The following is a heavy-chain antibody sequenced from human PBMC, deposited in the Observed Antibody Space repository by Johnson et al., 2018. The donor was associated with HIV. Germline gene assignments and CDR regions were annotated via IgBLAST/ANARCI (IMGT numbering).Heavy chain of an antibody. V-gene: IGHV3-13*01. CDR2: VGTAGDT. J-gene: IGHJ3*02. Sequence: VQLVESGGGLVQPGGSLRLSCAASGFTFSSYDMHWGRQATGKGLEWVAAVGTAGDTFYPGSVKGRFTISREDAKNSLYLQMNSLSAGDTAVYYCARGMYYNFWSGYGIRWDAFDIWGQGTMVTVSS. CDR3: ARGMYYNFWSGYGIRWDAFDI. D-gene: IGHD3-3*01. CDR1: GFTFSSYD.